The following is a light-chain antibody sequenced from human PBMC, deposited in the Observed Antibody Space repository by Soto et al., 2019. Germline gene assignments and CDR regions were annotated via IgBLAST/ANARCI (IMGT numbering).Light chain of an antibody. V-gene: IGLV2-14*01. CDR2: DVS. CDR1: SSDVGGYNY. Sequence: QSALTQPASVSGSPGQSITISCTGTSSDVGGYNYVSWYQQHPGKAPKLMIYDVSNRPSGVSNRFSGSKSGNTASLTISGXXAEDXXXXXCSSYTSSSTPVVFGGGTKLTVL. J-gene: IGLJ2*01. CDR3: SSYTSSSTPVV.